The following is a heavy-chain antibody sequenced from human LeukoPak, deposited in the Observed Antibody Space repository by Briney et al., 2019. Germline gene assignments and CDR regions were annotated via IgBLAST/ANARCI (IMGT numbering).Heavy chain of an antibody. CDR1: GFTFSSYA. J-gene: IGHJ4*02. Sequence: GGSLRLSCAASGFTFSSYAMSWVRQAPGKGLEWVSAISGSGGSTYYADSVKGRFTISRDNSKNTLYLQMNSLRAEDTAVYYCAKRAYYDSSGYPDVSYYSDYWGQGTLVTVSS. CDR2: ISGSGGST. CDR3: AKRAYYDSSGYPDVSYYSDY. D-gene: IGHD3-22*01. V-gene: IGHV3-23*01.